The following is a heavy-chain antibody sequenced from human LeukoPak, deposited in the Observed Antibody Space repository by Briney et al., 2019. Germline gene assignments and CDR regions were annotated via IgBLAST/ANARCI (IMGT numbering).Heavy chain of an antibody. J-gene: IGHJ4*02. D-gene: IGHD3-22*01. CDR1: GGSISNYY. Sequence: SETLSLTCSVSGGSISNYYWSWIRQSPGKGLEWIGYIYYNGSTNYNPSLKSRVTISIDTSKNQFSLKLSPVTAADTAVYYCARGYYDNSGYSNPFDYWGQGTLVTVSS. V-gene: IGHV4-59*01. CDR2: IYYNGST. CDR3: ARGYYDNSGYSNPFDY.